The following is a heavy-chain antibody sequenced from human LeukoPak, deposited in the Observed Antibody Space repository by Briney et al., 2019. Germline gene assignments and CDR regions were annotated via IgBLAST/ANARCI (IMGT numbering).Heavy chain of an antibody. Sequence: GGSLRLSCAASGFTFSSYAMTWVRQAPGKGLEWVSAISGSGGSTYYADSMKGRFTISRDNSKNTLYLQMNSLRAEDTAVYYCAKAGVAGGDYWGQGTLVTVSS. D-gene: IGHD6-19*01. CDR3: AKAGVAGGDY. J-gene: IGHJ4*02. CDR1: GFTFSSYA. CDR2: ISGSGGST. V-gene: IGHV3-23*01.